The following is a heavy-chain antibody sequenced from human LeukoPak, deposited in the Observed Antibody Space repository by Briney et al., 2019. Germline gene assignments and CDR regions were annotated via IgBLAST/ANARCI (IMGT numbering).Heavy chain of an antibody. CDR1: GLSLSNYP. J-gene: IGHJ4*02. Sequence: GGSLRLSCEASGLSLSNYPMHWVRQAPGKGLEWITLITYDGAFDGGKTYYADSVKGRFTISRDNAKNSLYLQMNSLRAEDTAVYYCARGAGFGDYSNDFDYWGQGTLVTVSS. D-gene: IGHD4-11*01. V-gene: IGHV3-30*07. CDR2: ITYDGAFDGGKT. CDR3: ARGAGFGDYSNDFDY.